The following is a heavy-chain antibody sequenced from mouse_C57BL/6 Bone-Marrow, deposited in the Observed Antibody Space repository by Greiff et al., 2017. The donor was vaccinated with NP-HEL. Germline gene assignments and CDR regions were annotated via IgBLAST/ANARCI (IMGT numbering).Heavy chain of an antibody. V-gene: IGHV3-6*01. Sequence: EVKLMESGPGLVKPSQSLSLTCPATGYSITGGYSWNWIRQFPGNNLEWMGYLSYDGSNNYNPSLKNRISITRDTSKNQFFLKLNSVTTEDTATYYCARGGNYGFAYWGQGTLVTVSA. D-gene: IGHD2-1*01. CDR1: GYSITGGYS. J-gene: IGHJ3*01. CDR3: ARGGNYGFAY. CDR2: LSYDGSN.